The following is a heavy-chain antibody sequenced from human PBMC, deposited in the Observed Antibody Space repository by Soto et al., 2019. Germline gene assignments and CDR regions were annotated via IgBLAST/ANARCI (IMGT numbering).Heavy chain of an antibody. D-gene: IGHD2-8*02. J-gene: IGHJ4*02. CDR2: ISAYNGNT. CDR1: GYTFTSYG. Sequence: QVQLVQSGAEVKKPGASVKVSCKASGYTFTSYGISWVRQAPGQGLEWMGWISAYNGNTNYAQKLQGRVTMTTDTPTSRAYMELRSLSSDDTAVYYCARVRGDVYHFDNWGQGTLVTVAS. V-gene: IGHV1-18*01. CDR3: ARVRGDVYHFDN.